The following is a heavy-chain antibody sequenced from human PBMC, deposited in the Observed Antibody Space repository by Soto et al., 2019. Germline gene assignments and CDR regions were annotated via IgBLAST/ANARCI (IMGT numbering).Heavy chain of an antibody. CDR2: IRSKAYGGTT. J-gene: IGHJ6*02. D-gene: IGHD2-15*01. Sequence: GGSLRLSCTASGFTFGDYAMSWFRQAPGKGLEWVGFIRSKAYGGTTEYAASVKGRFTISRDDSKSIAYLQMNSLKTEDTAVYYCTRLDIVVVVAALRNYGMDVWGQGTTVTVSS. V-gene: IGHV3-49*03. CDR1: GFTFGDYA. CDR3: TRLDIVVVVAALRNYGMDV.